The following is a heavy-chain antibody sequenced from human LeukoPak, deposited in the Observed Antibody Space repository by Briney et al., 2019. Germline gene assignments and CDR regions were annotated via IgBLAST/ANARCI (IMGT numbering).Heavy chain of an antibody. CDR3: ARAPDGYWGGDCYPQGY. V-gene: IGHV1-46*01. CDR1: GYTFTNYY. J-gene: IGHJ4*01. Sequence: ASAKDSCKASGYTFTNYYVHSGRQAPGQGLEWMGVINPSGGSTNSAQKLQGRDTMPRDTSTSTVYMELSSMRSEDTAVYCCARAPDGYWGGDCYPQGYWGQGTLVTVSS. D-gene: IGHD2-21*01. CDR2: INPSGGST.